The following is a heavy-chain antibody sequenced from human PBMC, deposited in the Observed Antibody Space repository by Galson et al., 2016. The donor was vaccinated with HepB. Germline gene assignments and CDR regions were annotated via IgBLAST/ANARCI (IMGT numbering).Heavy chain of an antibody. Sequence: SLRLACAASGFSLSSYWMSRVRQAPGKGLEWVANVKYDGSEKYYVDSVKGRFTISRDNAKNSMSLQMNSLTAADTAVYYRARAGLGTKASFDYWAQGTLVAVSS. CDR1: GFSLSSYW. CDR2: VKYDGSEK. J-gene: IGHJ4*02. D-gene: IGHD1-7*01. V-gene: IGHV3-7*01. CDR3: ARAGLGTKASFDY.